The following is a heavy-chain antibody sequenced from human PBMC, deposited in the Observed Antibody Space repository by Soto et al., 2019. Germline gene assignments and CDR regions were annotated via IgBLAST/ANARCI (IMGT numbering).Heavy chain of an antibody. CDR3: ARAPYFYYGLDV. CDR1: GFSFGSYA. Sequence: EVQLLESGGALVQPGGSLRLSCIASGFSFGSYAMSWVRQAPGKGLEWVSGIHEGDDKTFYADSVKGRFTISRDNSKNTLHLQMSSLRAEDAVIYYCARAPYFYYGLDVWGQGTTVTVSS. CDR2: IHEGDDKT. J-gene: IGHJ6*02. V-gene: IGHV3-23*01.